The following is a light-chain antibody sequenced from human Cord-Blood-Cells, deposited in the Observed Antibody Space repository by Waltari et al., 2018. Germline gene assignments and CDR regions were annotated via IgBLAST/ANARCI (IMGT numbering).Light chain of an antibody. Sequence: DIQMTQSPSTLSASVGDRVTITCRASQSISSWLAWYQQKPGKAPKLLIYKASSLESGVPSMFSGSGSGTEFTLTISSLQPDDFATYYCQQYNSYPGYTFGQGTKLEIK. J-gene: IGKJ2*01. V-gene: IGKV1-5*03. CDR2: KAS. CDR1: QSISSW. CDR3: QQYNSYPGYT.